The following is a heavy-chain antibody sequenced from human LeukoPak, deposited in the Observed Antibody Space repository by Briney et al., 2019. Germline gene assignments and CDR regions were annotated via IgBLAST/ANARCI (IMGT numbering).Heavy chain of an antibody. V-gene: IGHV3-23*01. D-gene: IGHD2-2*01. CDR2: ISASGGTT. Sequence: PGGSLRLSCAASGFTFSTYAMGWVRQAPGKGLEWVSAISASGGTTYYADSVKGRFTISRDNSENTLFLQMNSLRAEDTAVYYCAKEPREYCSSTSCPNWFDSWGQGTLVTVSS. J-gene: IGHJ5*01. CDR3: AKEPREYCSSTSCPNWFDS. CDR1: GFTFSTYA.